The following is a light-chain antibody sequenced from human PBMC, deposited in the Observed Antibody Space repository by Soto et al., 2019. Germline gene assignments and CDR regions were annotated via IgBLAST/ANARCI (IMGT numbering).Light chain of an antibody. Sequence: HSALTQPASVSGSPGQSITISCTGTSSDVGGYNYVSWYQQHPGKAPKLMIYEVSNRPSGVSNRFSGSKSGNTASLTISGLQAEDEADYYCSSYTSSSTPYVFGTGTKLTVL. CDR3: SSYTSSSTPYV. CDR2: EVS. CDR1: SSDVGGYNY. J-gene: IGLJ1*01. V-gene: IGLV2-14*01.